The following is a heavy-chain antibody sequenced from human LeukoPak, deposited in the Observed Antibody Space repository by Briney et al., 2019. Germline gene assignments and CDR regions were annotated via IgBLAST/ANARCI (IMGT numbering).Heavy chain of an antibody. CDR1: GYSFTSYW. CDR3: ARNTAITGTTSRAYGMDV. Sequence: GESLKISCKGSGYSFTSYWIGWVRPMPGKGLEWMGIIYPGDSDTRYSPSFQGQVTISADKSISTAYLQWSSLKASDTAMYYCARNTAITGTTSRAYGMDVWGQGTTVTVSS. V-gene: IGHV5-51*01. CDR2: IYPGDSDT. J-gene: IGHJ6*02. D-gene: IGHD1-14*01.